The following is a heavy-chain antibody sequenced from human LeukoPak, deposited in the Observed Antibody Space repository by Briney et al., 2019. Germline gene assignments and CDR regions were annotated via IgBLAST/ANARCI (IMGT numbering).Heavy chain of an antibody. CDR1: GFTFSSYA. CDR3: ASRSVPATAIPGAFDI. D-gene: IGHD2-2*02. V-gene: IGHV3-30-3*01. CDR2: ISYDGSNK. J-gene: IGHJ3*02. Sequence: SGGSLRLSCAASGFTFSSYAMHWVRQAPGKGLEWVAVISYDGSNKYYADSVKGRFTISRDNSKNTLYLQMNSLRAEDTAVYYCASRSVPATAIPGAFDIWGQGTMVTVSS.